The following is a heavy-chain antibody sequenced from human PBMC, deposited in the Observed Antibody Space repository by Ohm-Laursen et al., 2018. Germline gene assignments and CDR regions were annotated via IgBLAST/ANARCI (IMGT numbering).Heavy chain of an antibody. V-gene: IGHV4-59*01. D-gene: IGHD1-26*01. J-gene: IGHJ4*02. CDR2: IYYSGGT. CDR1: GGSISSYY. Sequence: SETLSLTCTVSGGSISSYYWSWIRQPPGKGLEWIGYIYYSGGTNYNPSLKSRVTISVDTSKNQFSLKLSSVTAADTAVYYCAGRGYWGQGTLVTVSS. CDR3: AGRGY.